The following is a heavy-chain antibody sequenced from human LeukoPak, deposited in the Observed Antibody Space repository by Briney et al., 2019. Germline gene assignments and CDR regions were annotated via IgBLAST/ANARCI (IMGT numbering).Heavy chain of an antibody. V-gene: IGHV3-53*01. J-gene: IGHJ6*03. CDR3: ATHGSAHYYMDV. D-gene: IGHD2-2*03. CDR2: IYSDNT. CDR1: GFTVSSNS. Sequence: PGGSLRLSCTVSGFTVSSNSMSWVRQAPGKGLEWVSFIYSDNTHYSDSVKGRFTISRDNSKNTLHLQMNSLRAEDTAVYYCATHGSAHYYMDVWGKGTTVTISS.